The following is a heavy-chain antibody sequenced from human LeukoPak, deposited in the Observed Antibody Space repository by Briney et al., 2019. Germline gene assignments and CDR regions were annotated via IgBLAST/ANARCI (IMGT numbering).Heavy chain of an antibody. D-gene: IGHD3-3*01. CDR2: INHSGST. Sequence: SETLSLTCAVYGGSFSGYYWSWIRQPPGKGLEWIGEINHSGSTNYNPSLKSRVTISVDTSKNQFSLKLSSVTAADTAVYYCARRNDFWSGRRDFDYWGQGTLVTVSS. CDR1: GGSFSGYY. J-gene: IGHJ4*02. CDR3: ARRNDFWSGRRDFDY. V-gene: IGHV4-34*01.